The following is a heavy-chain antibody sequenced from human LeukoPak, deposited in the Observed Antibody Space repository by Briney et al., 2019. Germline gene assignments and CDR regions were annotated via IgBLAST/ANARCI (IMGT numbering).Heavy chain of an antibody. CDR2: IYWNDDK. CDR1: GFSLSISGVG. V-gene: IGHV2-5*01. Sequence: ESGPTLVNPTQTLTLTCTFSGFSLSISGVGVGWIRQPPGKALEWLALIYWNDDKRYSPSLKSRLTITKDTSKNQVVLTMTNMDPVDTATYYCAHLMYYDFWSGYYHNWFDPWGQGTLVTVSS. D-gene: IGHD3-3*01. J-gene: IGHJ5*02. CDR3: AHLMYYDFWSGYYHNWFDP.